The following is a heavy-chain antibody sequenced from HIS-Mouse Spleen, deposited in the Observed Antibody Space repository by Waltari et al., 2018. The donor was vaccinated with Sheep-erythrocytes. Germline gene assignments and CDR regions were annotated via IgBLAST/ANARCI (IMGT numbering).Heavy chain of an antibody. Sequence: QVQLVESGGGVVQPGRSLRLSCAASGFTLSSCGIHWVRQAPGKGLEWVAVISYDGSNKYYADSVKGRFTISRDNSKNTLYLQMNSLRAEDTAVYYCAKDGIAAAGPEYFQHWGQGTLVTVSS. CDR3: AKDGIAAAGPEYFQH. D-gene: IGHD6-13*01. CDR1: GFTLSSCG. CDR2: ISYDGSNK. V-gene: IGHV3-30*18. J-gene: IGHJ1*01.